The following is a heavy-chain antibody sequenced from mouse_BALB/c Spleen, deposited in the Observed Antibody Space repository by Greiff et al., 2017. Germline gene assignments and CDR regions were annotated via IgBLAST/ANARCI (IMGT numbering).Heavy chain of an antibody. CDR2: IYPGSGST. CDR1: GYTFTSYW. V-gene: IGHV1S22*01. J-gene: IGHJ2*01. Sequence: LQQPGSELVRPGASVKLSCKASGYTFTSYWMHWVKQRPGQGLEWIGNIYPGSGSTNYDEKFKSKATLTVDTSSSTAYMQLSSLTSEDSAVYYCTRPLLRPLDYWGQGTTLTVSS. CDR3: TRPLLRPLDY. D-gene: IGHD1-2*01.